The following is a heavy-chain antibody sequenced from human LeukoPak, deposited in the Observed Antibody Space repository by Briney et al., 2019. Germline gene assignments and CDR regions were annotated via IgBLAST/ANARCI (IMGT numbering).Heavy chain of an antibody. CDR3: ARVHAIILGLDWFDP. D-gene: IGHD2/OR15-2a*01. Sequence: LSETLSLTCTVSGGSIGSHYWTWIRQPPGKGLEWIGYVYDIGSTKYNPSLKSRVTISVDTSKNQFSLKLSSVTAADTAVYYCARVHAIILGLDWFDPWGQGTLVTVSS. J-gene: IGHJ5*02. V-gene: IGHV4-59*08. CDR1: GGSIGSHY. CDR2: VYDIGST.